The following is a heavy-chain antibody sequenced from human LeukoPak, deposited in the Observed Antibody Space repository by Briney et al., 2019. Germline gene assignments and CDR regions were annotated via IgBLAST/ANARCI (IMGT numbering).Heavy chain of an antibody. CDR3: AKVRSYQLPIDY. D-gene: IGHD2-2*01. Sequence: GGSLRLSCAASGFTFTAYYMTWFRLPPGKGLEWVSYIDQSGTWVYYADSVKGRFTISRDNSKNTLYLQMNSPRAEDTAVYYCAKVRSYQLPIDYWGQGTLVTVSS. V-gene: IGHV3-11*04. J-gene: IGHJ4*02. CDR1: GFTFTAYY. CDR2: IDQSGTWV.